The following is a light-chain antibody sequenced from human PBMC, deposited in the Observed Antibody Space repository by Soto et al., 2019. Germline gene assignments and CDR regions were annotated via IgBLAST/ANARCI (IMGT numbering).Light chain of an antibody. CDR2: KVS. CDR3: MQGTYRPPT. J-gene: IGKJ4*01. CDR1: QGLVYGDGHTY. V-gene: IGKV2-30*01. Sequence: DVVMTQSPLSLLVTLGQPASISCRSSQGLVYGDGHTYLHWFQQRPGQSPRRLIYKVSNRDSGVPDRFSGSGSGTNFTLKISWVEAEDVGVYYCMQGTYRPPTFGGGTKVEIK.